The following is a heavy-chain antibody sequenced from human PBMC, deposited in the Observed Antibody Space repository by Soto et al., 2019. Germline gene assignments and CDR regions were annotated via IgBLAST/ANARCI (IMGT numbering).Heavy chain of an antibody. Sequence: QVQLQQWGAGLLKPSETLSLTCAVYGGSFSGYYWSWIRQPPGKGLEWIGEINHSGSTNYNPSLKSRVTISVDTSKNQFSLKLSSVTAADTAVYYCARGERLLLWFGELLPFDYWGQGTLVTVSS. V-gene: IGHV4-34*01. CDR1: GGSFSGYY. CDR3: ARGERLLLWFGELLPFDY. J-gene: IGHJ4*02. CDR2: INHSGST. D-gene: IGHD3-10*01.